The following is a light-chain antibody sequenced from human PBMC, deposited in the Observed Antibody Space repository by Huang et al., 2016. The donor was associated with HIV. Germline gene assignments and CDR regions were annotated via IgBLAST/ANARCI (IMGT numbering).Light chain of an antibody. Sequence: EIVMTQSPVTLSVSPGERATLSCRASQSVSSNLAWYQQKPGQAPRLLIYGASTRATGVPARFRGSGSGTEFTLTISSLQSEDFALYYCQQYNNWPPITFGQGTRLEIK. J-gene: IGKJ5*01. CDR2: GAS. CDR1: QSVSSN. CDR3: QQYNNWPPIT. V-gene: IGKV3-15*01.